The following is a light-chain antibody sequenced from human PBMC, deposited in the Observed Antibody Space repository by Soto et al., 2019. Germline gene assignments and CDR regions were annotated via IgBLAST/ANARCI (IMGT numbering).Light chain of an antibody. J-gene: IGKJ2*01. V-gene: IGKV3-20*01. CDR3: QRYSSSPYT. CDR2: GVS. Sequence: EIVLTQSPGTLSLPPGERATLSCRASQSISSNFLDWYQQKPGQAPRLLIYGVSSRATGIPDRFSSSGSGTDFTLTVSRLEAEDVAVYFCQRYSSSPYTFGQGTKLEIK. CDR1: QSISSNF.